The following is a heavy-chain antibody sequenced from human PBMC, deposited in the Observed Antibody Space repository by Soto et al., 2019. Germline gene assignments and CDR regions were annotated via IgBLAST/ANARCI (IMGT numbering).Heavy chain of an antibody. CDR2: FSRSGSTI. D-gene: IGHD3-10*01. V-gene: IGHV3-11*01. CDR1: GFTFSDYY. CDR3: AREFGTYYGSGSYYNEIDY. J-gene: IGHJ4*02. Sequence: QVQLVESGGGLVKPGGSLRLSCAASGFTFSDYYMSWIRQAPGKGLEWVSYFSRSGSTIYYEDSVKGLFTISRDNAKNSLYLQMNSLRAEYTAVYYCAREFGTYYGSGSYYNEIDYWGQGTLVTVSS.